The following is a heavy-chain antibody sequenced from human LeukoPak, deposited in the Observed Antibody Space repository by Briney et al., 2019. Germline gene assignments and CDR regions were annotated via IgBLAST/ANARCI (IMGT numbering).Heavy chain of an antibody. CDR1: GGSISGYY. J-gene: IGHJ4*02. V-gene: IGHV4-59*08. CDR3: ARHGYCGAECYTYFDS. Sequence: PSETLSLPCTVSGGSISGYYWSWIRQPPGKGLEWIGYIYYSGITNYNPSLKSRVTISLDTSKSQFSLKLASVTAADTAVYYCARHGYCGAECYTYFDSWGQGTLVSVSS. CDR2: IYYSGIT. D-gene: IGHD2-21*01.